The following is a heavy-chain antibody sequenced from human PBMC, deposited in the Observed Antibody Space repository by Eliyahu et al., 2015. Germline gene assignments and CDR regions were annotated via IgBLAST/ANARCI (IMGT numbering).Heavy chain of an antibody. V-gene: IGHV3-7*01. D-gene: IGHD4/OR15-4a*01. Sequence: EVQLVESGGGLVQPGGSLXLSCTGSGFTFSSYWMSWVRQAPGKGLEWVANINEDGREKYYVDSVTGRFTISRDNAENSVFLQMNSLRVEDTALYYCVRSVGARPYWGQGTLVTVSS. J-gene: IGHJ4*02. CDR1: GFTFSSYW. CDR3: VRSVGARPY. CDR2: INEDGREK.